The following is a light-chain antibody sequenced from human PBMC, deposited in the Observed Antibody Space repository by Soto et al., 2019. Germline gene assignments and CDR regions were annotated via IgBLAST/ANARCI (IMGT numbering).Light chain of an antibody. V-gene: IGKV3-15*01. CDR3: QQYDNWPGT. J-gene: IGKJ2*01. CDR2: GAS. CDR1: QSVGSK. Sequence: EIVMTQSPATLSVSPGERATLSCRASQSVGSKLAWYQQIPGQAPRLLMHGASTRATGIPTRFSGSGSGTEFTLIISSLQSEDFALYYCQQYDNWPGTFGPGTKLEIK.